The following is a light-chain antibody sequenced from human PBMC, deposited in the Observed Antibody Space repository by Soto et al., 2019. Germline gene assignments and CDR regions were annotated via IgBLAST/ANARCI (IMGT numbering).Light chain of an antibody. V-gene: IGKV3-15*01. CDR2: VAS. CDR3: QQYNNWRPET. J-gene: IGKJ1*01. CDR1: QSVSSN. Sequence: TLSQATLSVXPGEXDTLXXXXSQSVSSNLAWYQQKPFQPPMLLIYVASTISTGIPSIFSCRWSGPEFNLTISSMPAEDFAVCYCQQYNNWRPETFGQGTKVDI.